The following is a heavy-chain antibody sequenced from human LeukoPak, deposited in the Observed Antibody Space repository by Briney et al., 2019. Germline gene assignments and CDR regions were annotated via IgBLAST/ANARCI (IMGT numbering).Heavy chain of an antibody. CDR1: DGSISPYY. D-gene: IGHD1-26*01. Sequence: SETLSLTCSISDGSISPYYWNWIRQPPGKGLEWIGHIYYSGSTNYNPSLKSRVTISLDTSKNQFSLKLTSVTAADTAMYYCARQMYTGTYPSWVDRWGQGTLVTVSS. J-gene: IGHJ5*02. V-gene: IGHV4-59*01. CDR2: IYYSGST. CDR3: ARQMYTGTYPSWVDR.